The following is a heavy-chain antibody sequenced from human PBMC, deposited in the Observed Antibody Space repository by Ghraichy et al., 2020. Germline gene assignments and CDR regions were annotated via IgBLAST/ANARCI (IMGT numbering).Heavy chain of an antibody. J-gene: IGHJ3*02. V-gene: IGHV3-23*01. D-gene: IGHD3-16*02. CDR3: AKMGVPLDDYVWGSYRSTYAFDI. CDR1: GFTFSSYA. Sequence: GESLNISCAASGFTFSSYAMSWVRQAPGKGLEWVSAISGSGGSTYYADSVKGRFTISRDNSKNTLYLQMNSLRAEDTAVYYCAKMGVPLDDYVWGSYRSTYAFDIWGQGTMVTVSS. CDR2: ISGSGGST.